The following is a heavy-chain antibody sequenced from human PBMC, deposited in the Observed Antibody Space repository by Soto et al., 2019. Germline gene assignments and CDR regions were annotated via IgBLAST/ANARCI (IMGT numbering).Heavy chain of an antibody. CDR2: MSFIGGST. D-gene: IGHD2-15*01. V-gene: IGHV3-23*01. Sequence: PGGSLRLSCVASGFSFGNYAMHWVRQAPGKGLEWVSSMSFIGGSTYYADSVKGRFTISRDDSKNTLYLQLSSLRVEDTAIYYCAKDGSTKPIDYWGQGTLVTVSS. J-gene: IGHJ4*02. CDR1: GFSFGNYA. CDR3: AKDGSTKPIDY.